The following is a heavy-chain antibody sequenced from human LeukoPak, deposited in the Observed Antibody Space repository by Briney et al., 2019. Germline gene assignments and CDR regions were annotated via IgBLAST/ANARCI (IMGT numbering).Heavy chain of an antibody. V-gene: IGHV4-34*01. D-gene: IGHD3-10*01. J-gene: IGHJ4*02. Sequence: SETLSLTCAVYGGSSSGYYWSWIRQPPGKGLEWIGEINHSGSTNYNPSLKSRVTISVDTSKNQFSLKLSSVTAADTAVYYCARAGRTMVRGVIRYWGQGTLVTVSS. CDR1: GGSSSGYY. CDR3: ARAGRTMVRGVIRY. CDR2: INHSGST.